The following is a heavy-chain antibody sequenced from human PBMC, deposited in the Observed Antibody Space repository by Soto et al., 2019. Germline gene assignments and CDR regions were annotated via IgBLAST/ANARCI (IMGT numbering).Heavy chain of an antibody. CDR1: GDSVSSNSAA. CDR3: ARGGIVVVPAAMYYGMDV. V-gene: IGHV6-1*01. CDR2: TYYRSKWYN. J-gene: IGHJ6*02. Sequence: SPTLSLTCAISGDSVSSNSAAWKCSIRSRSRFLEWLGRTYYRSKWYNDYAVSVKSRITINPDTSKNQFSLQLNSVTPEDTAVYYCARGGIVVVPAAMYYGMDVWGQGTTVTVSS. D-gene: IGHD2-2*01.